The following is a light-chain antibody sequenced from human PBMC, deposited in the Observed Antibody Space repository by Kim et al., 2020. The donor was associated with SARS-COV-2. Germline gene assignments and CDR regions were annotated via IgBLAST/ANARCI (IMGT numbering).Light chain of an antibody. V-gene: IGLV1-47*01. Sequence: PGRRGNMSWSGGSSNIGSNSVYWCQLHPGTAPKLLIYRNNQRPSGFPVRFSGSKSGTSASLAISGLRSEGEADYYCATWDDSHVVFGGGTQLTVL. J-gene: IGLJ2*01. CDR3: ATWDDSHVV. CDR2: RNN. CDR1: SSNIGSNS.